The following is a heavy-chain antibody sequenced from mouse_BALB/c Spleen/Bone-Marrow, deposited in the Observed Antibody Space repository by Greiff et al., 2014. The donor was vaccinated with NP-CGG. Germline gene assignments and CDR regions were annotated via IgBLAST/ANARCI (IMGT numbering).Heavy chain of an antibody. Sequence: QVQLQQSGAELVKPGASVKLSCKASGYTFTNYWMHWVKQRPGQGLEWIGEINPSNGRTNYNEKFKSKATLTVDKSSSTAYMQLSSLTSEDSAVYYCASGFDYWGQGTTLTVFS. CDR2: INPSNGRT. CDR1: GYTFTNYW. CDR3: ASGFDY. J-gene: IGHJ2*01. V-gene: IGHV1S81*02.